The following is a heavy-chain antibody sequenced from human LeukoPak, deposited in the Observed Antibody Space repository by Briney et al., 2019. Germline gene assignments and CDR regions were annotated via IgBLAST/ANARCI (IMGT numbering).Heavy chain of an antibody. CDR3: ARDLGGSYSSETWFDP. CDR1: GDSISSGSYY. D-gene: IGHD1-26*01. J-gene: IGHJ5*02. CDR2: IYSSGRT. V-gene: IGHV4-61*02. Sequence: TSQTLSLTCTVSGDSISSGSYYWSWIRQPAGEGLEWIGRIYSSGRTHYSPSLKRRVAISVDTSKNRFSLRLSSVTAADTAVYYCARDLGGSYSSETWFDPWGQGTLVTVSS.